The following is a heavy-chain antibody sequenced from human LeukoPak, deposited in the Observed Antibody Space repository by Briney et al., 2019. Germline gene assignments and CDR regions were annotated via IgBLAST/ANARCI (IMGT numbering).Heavy chain of an antibody. Sequence: GGSLRLSCAASGFTFSSYGMHWVRQAPGKGLEWVAFIRYDGSNKYYADSVKGRFTISRDNSKNTLYLQMNSLRAEDTAVYYCAKGRAYSGSSLPWDYWGQGTLVTVPS. CDR1: GFTFSSYG. CDR3: AKGRAYSGSSLPWDY. D-gene: IGHD1-26*01. CDR2: IRYDGSNK. J-gene: IGHJ4*02. V-gene: IGHV3-30*02.